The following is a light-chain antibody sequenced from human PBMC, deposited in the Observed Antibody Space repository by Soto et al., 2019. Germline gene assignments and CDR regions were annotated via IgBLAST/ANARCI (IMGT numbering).Light chain of an antibody. CDR1: QSVSTY. Sequence: EIVLTQSPATLSLSPGERATLSCRASQSVSTYLAWYQQKPGQAPRLLIYDASNRATGIPARFSGSGSGTDFTLNISGLEPEDFAVYYCQQRSTFGPGTKVDIK. CDR2: DAS. V-gene: IGKV3-11*01. CDR3: QQRST. J-gene: IGKJ3*01.